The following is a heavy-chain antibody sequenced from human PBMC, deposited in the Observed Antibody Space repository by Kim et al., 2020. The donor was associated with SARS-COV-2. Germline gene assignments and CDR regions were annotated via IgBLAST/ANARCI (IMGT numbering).Heavy chain of an antibody. CDR3: AREVRLLWFGEPIEVYFDY. D-gene: IGHD3-10*01. CDR2: IYYSGST. Sequence: SETLSLTCTVSGGSISSYYWSWIRQPPGKGLEWIGYIYYSGSTNYNPSLKSRVTISVDTSKNQFSLKLSSVTAADTAVYYCAREVRLLWFGEPIEVYFDYWGQGTLVTVSS. CDR1: GGSISSYY. V-gene: IGHV4-59*01. J-gene: IGHJ4*02.